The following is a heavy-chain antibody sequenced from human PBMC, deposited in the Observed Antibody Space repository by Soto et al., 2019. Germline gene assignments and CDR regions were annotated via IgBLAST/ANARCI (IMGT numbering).Heavy chain of an antibody. CDR2: VGTKSNSYAT. J-gene: IGHJ5*02. D-gene: IGHD1-1*01. V-gene: IGHV3-73*01. CDR3: IRHQPRNNWFLDP. Sequence: GESLKISCAASGFAFSGSAIHWVRQASGKGLEWVGRVGTKSNSYATQYSESVKGRFTISRDDSKNTAYLQMNSLRTEDTAVYYCIRHQPRNNWFLDPWGQGTLVTVSS. CDR1: GFAFSGSA.